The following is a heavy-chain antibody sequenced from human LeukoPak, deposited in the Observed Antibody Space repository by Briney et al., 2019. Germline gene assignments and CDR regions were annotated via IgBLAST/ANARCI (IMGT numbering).Heavy chain of an antibody. CDR3: ARDPDQIVGANFDY. V-gene: IGHV3-7*01. Sequence: GGSLRLSCAASGFTFNTHWMNWVRQAPGKGLEWVANINQDGSKKYYVDSVKGRFTISRDNAKNSLYLQMNSLGAEDTAMYYCARDPDQIVGANFDYWGQGTLVTVSS. CDR1: GFTFNTHW. CDR2: INQDGSKK. J-gene: IGHJ4*02. D-gene: IGHD1-26*01.